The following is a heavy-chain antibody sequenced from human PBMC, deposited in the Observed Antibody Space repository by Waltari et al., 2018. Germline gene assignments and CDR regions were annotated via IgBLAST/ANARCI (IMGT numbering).Heavy chain of an antibody. CDR3: ARLKYYYDDNGDYYSYFDF. D-gene: IGHD3-22*01. CDR2: INADSGYT. V-gene: IGHV1-3*01. J-gene: IGHJ4*02. Sequence: QVQLVQSGAEVTKPGASVKISCKISGYSFTTYPIPWVCQAPGQGLEWVAWINADSGYTNFSRNFQARVTISRGTSASSAYLELSDLRFEDAAVYYCARLKYYYDDNGDYYSYFDFWGQGTLVTVSS. CDR1: GYSFTTYP.